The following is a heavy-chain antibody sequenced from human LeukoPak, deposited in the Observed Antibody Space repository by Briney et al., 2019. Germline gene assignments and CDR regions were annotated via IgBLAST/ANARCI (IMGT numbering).Heavy chain of an antibody. Sequence: GGSLRLSCAASGFTFSTYVMIWVHQAPVTGLEWVSIIGGNGGGTYYADSVKGRFTISRDNSKNTLYLQMNSLRAEDTAVYFCAKERAATTSFDYWGQGTLVTVSS. CDR1: GFTFSTYV. V-gene: IGHV3-23*01. CDR3: AKERAATTSFDY. D-gene: IGHD4-11*01. J-gene: IGHJ4*02. CDR2: IGGNGGGT.